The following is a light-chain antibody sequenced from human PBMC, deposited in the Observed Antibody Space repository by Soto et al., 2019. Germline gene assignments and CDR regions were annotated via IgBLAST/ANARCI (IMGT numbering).Light chain of an antibody. CDR2: DTS. CDR3: QQTDKLPLT. CDR1: QAISNH. V-gene: IGKV1-33*01. Sequence: DIQMTQSPSPLPASVGDRVIITCQASQAISNHLNWYQQKPGRAPKLLIYDTSNLETGVPSRFRGSGGGTDFTFTITSLQPEDFATYFCQQTDKLPLTFSGGTTVDMK. J-gene: IGKJ4*01.